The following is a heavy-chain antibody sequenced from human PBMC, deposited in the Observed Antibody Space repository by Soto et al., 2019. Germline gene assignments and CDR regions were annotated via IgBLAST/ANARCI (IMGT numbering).Heavy chain of an antibody. CDR2: IDPSDSYT. D-gene: IGHD3-22*01. J-gene: IGHJ3*02. Sequence: GESLKISCKCSGYSFTSYLISWVRQMPGKGLEWMGRIDPSDSYTNYSPSFQGHVTISADKSISTAYLQWSSLKASDTAMCYCARLGTSRDSSGYYYLIDAFDIWGQGTMVTVSS. V-gene: IGHV5-10-1*01. CDR1: GYSFTSYL. CDR3: ARLGTSRDSSGYYYLIDAFDI.